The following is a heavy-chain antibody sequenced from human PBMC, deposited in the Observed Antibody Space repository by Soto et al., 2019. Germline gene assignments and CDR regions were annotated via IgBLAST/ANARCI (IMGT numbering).Heavy chain of an antibody. V-gene: IGHV4-61*03. D-gene: IGHD2-2*01. CDR3: ASREPAEVRYAFDI. CDR1: GESVSSDSYY. CDR2: ISNTGIT. Sequence: QVQLQESGPGLVKPSETLSLTCTVSGESVSSDSYYWTWIRQPPGKGLEWIGYISNTGITESNPSLKSRVTISIDPPKNHFSLKMTSVTAADTAVYYCASREPAEVRYAFDIWGQGAMVTVSS. J-gene: IGHJ3*02.